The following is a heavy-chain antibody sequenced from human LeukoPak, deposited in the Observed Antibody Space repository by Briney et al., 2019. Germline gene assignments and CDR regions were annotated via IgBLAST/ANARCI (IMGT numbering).Heavy chain of an antibody. V-gene: IGHV4-59*01. Sequence: SETLSLTCTVSGGSISSYYWSWIRQPPGKGLEWIGYIYYSGSTNYNPSLKSRVTISVDTSKNQFSLKLSSVTAADTAVYYCASSAVVTPGDYYYYYMDVWGKGTTVTVSS. CDR3: ASSAVVTPGDYYYYYMDV. J-gene: IGHJ6*03. D-gene: IGHD4-23*01. CDR1: GGSISSYY. CDR2: IYYSGST.